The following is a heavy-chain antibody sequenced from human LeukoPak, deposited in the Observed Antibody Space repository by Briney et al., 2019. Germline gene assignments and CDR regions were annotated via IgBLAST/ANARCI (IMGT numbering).Heavy chain of an antibody. CDR3: AKTYNWNDVLPFDY. CDR2: ISGSCGRT. CDR1: GFTFSSYA. V-gene: IGHV3-23*01. Sequence: GASLRLSCAASGFTFSSYAMSWVRQAPGKGLEWVSAISGSCGRTYYADSVKGRFTISRDNSKNTLYLQMNSLRAEDTAVYYCAKTYNWNDVLPFDYWGQGTTVTVSS. J-gene: IGHJ4*03. D-gene: IGHD1-1*01.